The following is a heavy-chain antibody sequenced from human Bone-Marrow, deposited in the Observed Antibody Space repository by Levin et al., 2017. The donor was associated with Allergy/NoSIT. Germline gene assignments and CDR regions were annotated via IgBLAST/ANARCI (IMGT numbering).Heavy chain of an antibody. CDR2: IYYSGST. CDR3: ARSRFLGYCSGGSCPPHNNSGGEADWFDP. J-gene: IGHJ5*02. V-gene: IGHV4-31*03. Sequence: SETLSLTCTVSGGSISSGGYYWSWIRQHPGKGLEWIGYIYYSGSTYYNPSLKSRVTISVDTSKNQFSLKLSSVTAADTAVYYCARSRFLGYCSGGSCPPHNNSGGEADWFDPWGQGTLVTVSS. CDR1: GGSISSGGYY. D-gene: IGHD2-15*01.